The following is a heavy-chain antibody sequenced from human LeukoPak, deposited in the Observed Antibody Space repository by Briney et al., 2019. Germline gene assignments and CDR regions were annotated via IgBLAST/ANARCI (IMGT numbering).Heavy chain of an antibody. J-gene: IGHJ3*02. V-gene: IGHV5-51*01. Sequence: PGASLQISCEGSGSSFTSYWIGWVRQLPGKGLEWMGIIYPGDSDTRYSPSFQGQVTISADKSISTAYLQWSSLKASDTAMYYCARRGIAAAVRAPFDIWGQGTMVTVSS. CDR1: GSSFTSYW. CDR3: ARRGIAAAVRAPFDI. D-gene: IGHD6-13*01. CDR2: IYPGDSDT.